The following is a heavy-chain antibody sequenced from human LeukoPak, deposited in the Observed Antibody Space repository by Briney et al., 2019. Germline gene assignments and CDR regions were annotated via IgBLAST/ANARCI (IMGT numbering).Heavy chain of an antibody. D-gene: IGHD5-24*01. V-gene: IGHV1-69*05. CDR2: IIPIFGTA. J-gene: IGHJ4*02. Sequence: GASVKVSCKASGGTFSSYAISWVRQAPGQGLEWMGRIIPIFGTANYAQKFQGRVTITTDESTSTAYMELSSLRSEDTAVYYCARDGRRHGYNAYYWGQGTLVTVSS. CDR3: ARDGRRHGYNAYY. CDR1: GGTFSSYA.